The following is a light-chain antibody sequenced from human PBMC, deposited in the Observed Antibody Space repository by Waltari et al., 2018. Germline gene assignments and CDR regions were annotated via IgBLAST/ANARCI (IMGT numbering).Light chain of an antibody. Sequence: SWRASQDVSHSLAWYRPKPGRTPSLLFYSAADRATTIPAGFSCSGSVSCFTLTISSLEPEECAVYYCQQRSSWRRTFGQGTKGEIK. CDR3: QQRSSWRRT. J-gene: IGKJ1*01. CDR2: SAA. CDR1: QDVSHS. V-gene: IGKV3-11*01.